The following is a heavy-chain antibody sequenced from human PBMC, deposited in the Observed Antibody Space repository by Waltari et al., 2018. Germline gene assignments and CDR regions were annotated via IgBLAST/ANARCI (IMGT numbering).Heavy chain of an antibody. J-gene: IGHJ5*02. CDR3: AARVGSGYWWFDP. D-gene: IGHD3-22*01. CDR2: IYPGDSDT. CDR1: GYSFTSYW. Sequence: VQRVQSGAAGKKPGESRTISCRGSGYSFTSYWIGWVLQMPWKGLEWMGIIYPGDSDTRYSPSFQGQVTISADKSLSTAYLQWSSLKASDTAMYYCAARVGSGYWWFDPWGQGTLVTVSS. V-gene: IGHV5-51*03.